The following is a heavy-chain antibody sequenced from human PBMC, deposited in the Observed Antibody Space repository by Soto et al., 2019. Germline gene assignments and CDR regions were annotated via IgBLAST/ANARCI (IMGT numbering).Heavy chain of an antibody. CDR3: ARHRLKYIGSGDKHRGMDV. CDR2: VYRNGET. CDR1: GASVSSDDW. J-gene: IGHJ6*02. Sequence: QVHLQASCPALVKPSGTLSLTCVVSGASVSSDDWWSCVRQPPGKGLEWIGDVYRNGETRYNPSLKSRLHMSLDHSNNIGSLDVRSVTGADTATQYCARHRLKYIGSGDKHRGMDVWGRGTTVTVS. D-gene: IGHD6-19*01. V-gene: IGHV4-4*02.